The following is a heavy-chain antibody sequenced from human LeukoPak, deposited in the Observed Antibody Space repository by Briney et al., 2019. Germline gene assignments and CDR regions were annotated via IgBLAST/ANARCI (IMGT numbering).Heavy chain of an antibody. Sequence: SETLSLTCTVSGYSISSGYYWAWIRQPPGKGLEWIGSINHSGSTYYNPSLKSRVTISVDTSKNQFSLKLISVTAADTAVYYCARDGSNWGHWFDPWGQGTLVTVSS. D-gene: IGHD6-13*01. CDR1: GYSISSGYY. CDR2: INHSGST. CDR3: ARDGSNWGHWFDP. J-gene: IGHJ5*02. V-gene: IGHV4-38-2*02.